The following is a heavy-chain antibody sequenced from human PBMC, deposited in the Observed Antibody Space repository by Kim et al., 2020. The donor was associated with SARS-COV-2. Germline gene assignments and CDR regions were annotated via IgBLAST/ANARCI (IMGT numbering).Heavy chain of an antibody. J-gene: IGHJ5*02. CDR2: ISAYNGNA. D-gene: IGHD2-2*01. CDR3: ARDGPTAPAARAFDP. CDR1: GYTFTTYG. Sequence: ASVKVSCKASGYTFTTYGISWVRQAPGQGLEWMGWISAYNGNANYAQKFQGRVTMTTDTSTTTAYMELRSLRSDDTAVYYCARDGPTAPAARAFDPWGQGTLVTVSS. V-gene: IGHV1-18*01.